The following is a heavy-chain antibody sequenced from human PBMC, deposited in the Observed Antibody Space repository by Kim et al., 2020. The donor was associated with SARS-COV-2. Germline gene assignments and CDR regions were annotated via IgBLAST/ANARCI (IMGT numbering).Heavy chain of an antibody. D-gene: IGHD1-1*01. V-gene: IGHV3-73*01. CDR3: TRVPGTTLAF. J-gene: IGHJ3*01. CDR1: GFTFSDSD. Sequence: GGSLRLSCAASGFTFSDSDMHWVRRAPGKGLEWVGRIRSNVNGYATAYSASVRGRITISRDDTRHTAYLQIHSPKTEDTADYSCTRVPGTTLAF. CDR2: IRSNVNGYAT.